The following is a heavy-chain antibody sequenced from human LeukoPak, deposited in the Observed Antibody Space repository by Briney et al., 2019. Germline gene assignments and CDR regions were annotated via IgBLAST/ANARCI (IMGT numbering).Heavy chain of an antibody. CDR2: IYYSGST. CDR3: ARLYCSSTSCYVDY. J-gene: IGHJ4*02. D-gene: IGHD2-2*01. Sequence: SETLSLTCTVSGGSISSYYWSWIRQPPGKGLEWIGYIYYSGSTNYNPSLKSRVTISVDTSKNQFSLKLSSVTAADTAVYYCARLYCSSTSCYVDYWGQATLVTVSS. V-gene: IGHV4-59*08. CDR1: GGSISSYY.